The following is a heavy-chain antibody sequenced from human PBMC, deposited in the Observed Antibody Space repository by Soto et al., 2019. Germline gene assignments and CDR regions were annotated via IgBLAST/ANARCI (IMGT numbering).Heavy chain of an antibody. Sequence: QLQLVQSGAEVKKPGASVKVSCKASGYTFTSFSWVRQAPGQGHEWMGWISAYNGNTNYAQKLQGRVTMTTDTYTSTAYMSLTSLSSDDTAVYYCASETSMNVFEVWGQGKMVTVSS. D-gene: IGHD6-6*01. V-gene: IGHV1-18*01. CDR2: ISAYNGNT. CDR1: GYTFTS. J-gene: IGHJ3*01. CDR3: ASETSMNVFEV.